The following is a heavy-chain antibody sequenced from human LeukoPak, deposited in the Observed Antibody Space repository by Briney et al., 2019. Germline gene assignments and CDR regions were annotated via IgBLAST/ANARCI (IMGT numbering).Heavy chain of an antibody. CDR3: ARGKEEENAFDV. CDR2: MYDSGST. J-gene: IGHJ3*01. V-gene: IGHV4-39*02. Sequence: SMTLSITCTVSGGSVTTRSHFWDLTRQPPGKGRDWIGTMYDSGSTYYYPSLKSRVIVSVDTSQNQFSLRLTSVTAADTAVYYCARGKEEENAFDVWGQGTMVTVSS. CDR1: GGSVTTRSHF.